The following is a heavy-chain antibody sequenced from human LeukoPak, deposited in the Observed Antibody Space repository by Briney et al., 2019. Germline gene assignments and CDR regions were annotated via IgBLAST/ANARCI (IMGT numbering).Heavy chain of an antibody. CDR2: ISAYNGNT. CDR1: GYTFTSYG. J-gene: IGHJ3*02. D-gene: IGHD3-10*01. CDR3: ARDMVRGVITQSDAFDI. V-gene: IGHV1-18*01. Sequence: GASVKVSCKASGYTFTSYGISWVRQAPGQGLEWMGWISAYNGNTNYAQKLQGRVTMTTDTSTSTAYMELRSLRSDDTAVYYCARDMVRGVITQSDAFDIWGQGTMVTVSS.